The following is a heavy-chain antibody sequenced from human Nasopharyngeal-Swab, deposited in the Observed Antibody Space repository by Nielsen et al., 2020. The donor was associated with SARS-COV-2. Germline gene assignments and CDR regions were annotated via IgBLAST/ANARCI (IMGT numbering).Heavy chain of an antibody. CDR2: IYPGDSDT. V-gene: IGHV5-51*01. D-gene: IGHD2-15*01. CDR3: ARHKGHCSGGSFYPAY. J-gene: IGHJ4*02. Sequence: VRQMPGKGLEWMGIIYPGDSDTRYSPSFQGQVTISADKSISTAYLQWSSLKASDTAMYYCARHKGHCSGGSFYPAYWGQGTLVTVSS.